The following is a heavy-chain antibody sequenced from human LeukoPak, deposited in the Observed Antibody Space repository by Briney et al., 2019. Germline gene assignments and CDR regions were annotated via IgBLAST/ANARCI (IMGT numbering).Heavy chain of an antibody. CDR2: ISGSGGST. D-gene: IGHD4-11*01. J-gene: IGHJ4*02. V-gene: IGHV3-23*01. Sequence: GGSLRLSCAASGFTFSSYAMSWVRQAPGKGLEWVSAISGSGGSTYYADSVKGRFTISRDNSKNTLYLQMNSLRAEDTAVYYCAKDWDDYSNGLIDYWGQGTLVTVSS. CDR1: GFTFSSYA. CDR3: AKDWDDYSNGLIDY.